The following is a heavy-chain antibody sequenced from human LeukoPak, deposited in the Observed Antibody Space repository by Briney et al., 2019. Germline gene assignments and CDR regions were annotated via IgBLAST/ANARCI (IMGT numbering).Heavy chain of an antibody. CDR1: GFTFDDYA. D-gene: IGHD3-10*02. CDR2: ISWNSGSI. V-gene: IGHV3-9*01. Sequence: GGSLRLSCAASGFTFDDYAMHWVRQAPGKGLEWASGISWNSGSIGYADSVKGRFTISRDNAKNSLYLQMSSLRAEDTAVYYCAELGITMIGGVWGKGTTVTISS. CDR3: AELGITMIGGV. J-gene: IGHJ6*04.